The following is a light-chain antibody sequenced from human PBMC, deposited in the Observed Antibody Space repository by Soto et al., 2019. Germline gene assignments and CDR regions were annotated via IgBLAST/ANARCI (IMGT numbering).Light chain of an antibody. J-gene: IGKJ4*01. CDR1: QSVSSSS. Sequence: EIVLTQSPGTLSLSPGERATLSCRASQSVSSSSLAWYQQKPGQAPRLLIYGASSRATGIPDRFSGSGSGTDFTLTISRLEPEDFAVYYCQQYGSYPRTFGGGTKVEIK. CDR2: GAS. V-gene: IGKV3-20*01. CDR3: QQYGSYPRT.